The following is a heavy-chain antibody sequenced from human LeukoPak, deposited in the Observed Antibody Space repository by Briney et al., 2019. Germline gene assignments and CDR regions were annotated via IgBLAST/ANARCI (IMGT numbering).Heavy chain of an antibody. V-gene: IGHV4-59*01. Sequence: PSETLSLTCTVSGGSISGFYWGWIRQPPGKGLEWIGFIYYSGSANYNPSLKSRVTMSVDMSKNQFSLKLSSVTAADTAFYYCARDRDSSGWFDYWGREPWSPSPQ. CDR1: GGSISGFY. CDR3: ARDRDSSGWFDY. J-gene: IGHJ4*02. D-gene: IGHD6-19*01. CDR2: IYYSGSA.